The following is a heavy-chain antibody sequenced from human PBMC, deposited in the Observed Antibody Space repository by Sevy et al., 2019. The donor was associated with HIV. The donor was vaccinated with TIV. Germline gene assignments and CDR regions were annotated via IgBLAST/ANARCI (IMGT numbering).Heavy chain of an antibody. CDR2: IYPGDSDT. D-gene: IGHD2-15*01. CDR1: GYSFTSYW. J-gene: IGHJ6*02. Sequence: RQRESLKISCKGSGYSFTSYWIGWVRQMPGKGLEWMGIIYPGDSDTRYSPSFQGQVTISADKSISTAYLQWSSLKASDTAMYYCARFKLPGYWTQTGMHVWGQGTTVTVSS. V-gene: IGHV5-51*03. CDR3: ARFKLPGYWTQTGMHV.